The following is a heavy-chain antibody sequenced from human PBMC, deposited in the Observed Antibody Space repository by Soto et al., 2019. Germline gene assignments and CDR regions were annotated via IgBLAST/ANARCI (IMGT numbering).Heavy chain of an antibody. CDR2: ISSGSSDK. D-gene: IGHD2-2*01. Sequence: EMQLVESGGGLVKPGGSLRLSCAASGFTFTSSTMKWVRQAPGKGLEWVSSISSGSSDKYYADSVRGRFTISRDDAKNSVYPQMKGLRAEDSAVYHCGGLGLSGSSCYFYGLDVWGQGTTVTVSS. J-gene: IGHJ6*02. CDR1: GFTFTSST. V-gene: IGHV3-21*06. CDR3: GGLGLSGSSCYFYGLDV.